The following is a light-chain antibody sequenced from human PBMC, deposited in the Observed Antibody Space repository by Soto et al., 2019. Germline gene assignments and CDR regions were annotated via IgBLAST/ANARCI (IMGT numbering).Light chain of an antibody. CDR1: QSVLYSSNNKNY. Sequence: DIVLTQSPDSLAVSLGERDTINCKSSQSVLYSSNNKNYLAWYQLKPGQPPKLLIYWASTRESGVPDRFSGSGSGTDFTLTISRLQAEDVAVYYCQQYYNARTFDQGTKVEIK. V-gene: IGKV4-1*01. CDR2: WAS. J-gene: IGKJ1*01. CDR3: QQYYNART.